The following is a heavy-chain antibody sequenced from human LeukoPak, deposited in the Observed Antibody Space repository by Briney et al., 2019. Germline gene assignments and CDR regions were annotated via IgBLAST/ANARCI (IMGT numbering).Heavy chain of an antibody. D-gene: IGHD3-22*01. CDR3: ARGPYYYDSSGYHGGFFFYY. V-gene: IGHV4-59*08. CDR2: IYYSGST. Sequence: SEALSLTCTVSGGSISSYYWGWIRQPPGKGLEWIGYIYYSGSTNYNPSLKSRVTISVDTSKNQFSLKLSSVTAADTAVYYCARGPYYYDSSGYHGGFFFYYWGHATLVTVSS. CDR1: GGSISSYY. J-gene: IGHJ4*01.